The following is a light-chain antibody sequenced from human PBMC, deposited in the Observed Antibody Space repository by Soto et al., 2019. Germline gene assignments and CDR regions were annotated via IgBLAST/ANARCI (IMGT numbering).Light chain of an antibody. CDR2: NVT. Sequence: QSALIQPPSVSGSPGQSVTISCTGTSSDVGSYDYVSWYQQHPGTVPKPMIYNVTTQPSGVPDRFSGSRSGNSASMTISGLQADDEADYSCCSYTSSATYVFETGTKLTVL. J-gene: IGLJ1*01. V-gene: IGLV2-11*01. CDR3: CSYTSSATYV. CDR1: SSDVGSYDY.